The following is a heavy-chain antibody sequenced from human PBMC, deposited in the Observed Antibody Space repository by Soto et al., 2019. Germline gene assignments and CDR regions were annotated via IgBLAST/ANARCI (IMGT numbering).Heavy chain of an antibody. CDR1: GYTFTSYG. D-gene: IGHD2-15*01. CDR3: ARDACGGSCGASYYYYGMDV. V-gene: IGHV1-18*01. J-gene: IGHJ6*02. CDR2: ISAYNGNT. Sequence: ASVKVSCKASGYTFTSYGISWVRQAPGQGLEWMGWISAYNGNTNYAQKLQGRVTMTTDTSTSTAYMELRSLRSDDTAVYYCARDACGGSCGASYYYYGMDVWGQGTTVTVSS.